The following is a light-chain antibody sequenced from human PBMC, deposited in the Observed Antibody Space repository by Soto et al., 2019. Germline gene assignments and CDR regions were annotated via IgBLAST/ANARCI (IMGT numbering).Light chain of an antibody. V-gene: IGKV1-27*01. CDR1: QGISNY. CDR3: QQYYSLPWT. CDR2: AAS. J-gene: IGKJ1*01. Sequence: EIQMTQSPSSLSPSLGDSVTITCRASQGISNYLAWYQQKPGKVPKLLIYAASTLQSGVPSRFSGSGSGTDFTLTISCLQSEDFATYYCQQYYSLPWTFGQGSKVDVK.